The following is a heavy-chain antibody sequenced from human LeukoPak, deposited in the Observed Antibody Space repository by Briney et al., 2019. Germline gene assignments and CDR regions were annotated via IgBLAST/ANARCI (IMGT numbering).Heavy chain of an antibody. CDR2: IYYSGST. CDR1: GGSISSHY. J-gene: IGHJ3*02. CDR3: ARGRGAYYDSSGYYYAPPGAFDI. D-gene: IGHD3-22*01. V-gene: IGHV4-59*08. Sequence: SETLSLTCTVSGGSISSHYWSWIRQPPGKGLEWIGYIYYSGSTNYNPSLKSRVTISVDTSKNQFSLKLSSVTAADTAVYYCARGRGAYYDSSGYYYAPPGAFDIWGQGTMVTVSS.